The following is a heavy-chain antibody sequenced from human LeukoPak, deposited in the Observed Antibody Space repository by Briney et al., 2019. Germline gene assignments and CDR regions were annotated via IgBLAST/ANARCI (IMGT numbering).Heavy chain of an antibody. Sequence: ASVKVSCKASGYTFTNYGITWVRQAPGQGLEWMGWVSGDSSNTNLAQRFQARVTMTTDTSTNTAYMELSRLRSDDTALYYCARDPPGYYDSSGDPDYWGQGTLVTVSS. V-gene: IGHV1-18*01. D-gene: IGHD3-22*01. CDR3: ARDPPGYYDSSGDPDY. CDR1: GYTFTNYG. CDR2: VSGDSSNT. J-gene: IGHJ4*02.